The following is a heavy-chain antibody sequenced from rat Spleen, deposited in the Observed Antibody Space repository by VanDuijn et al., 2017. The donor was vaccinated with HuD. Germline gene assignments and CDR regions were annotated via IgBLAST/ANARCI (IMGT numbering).Heavy chain of an antibody. Sequence: EVQLQESGPGLVKPSQSLSLTCSVTGYSITSGYGWNWIRKFPGNKMEWMGFITYSGTTTYNPSLKSRISITLDTSKNQFFLQLYSVTTEDTATYYCARRYDFDYWGQGVMVTVSS. CDR1: GYSITSGY. D-gene: IGHD2-1*01. CDR2: ITYSGTT. J-gene: IGHJ2*01. CDR3: ARRYDFDY. V-gene: IGHV3-1*01.